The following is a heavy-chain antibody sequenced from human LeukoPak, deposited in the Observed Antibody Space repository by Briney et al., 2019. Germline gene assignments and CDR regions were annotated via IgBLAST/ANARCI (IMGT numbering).Heavy chain of an antibody. CDR1: GFTFSSYA. J-gene: IGHJ6*03. CDR3: ARGLRLGGYYYMDV. D-gene: IGHD3-16*01. CDR2: ISYDGSNK. Sequence: GRSLRLSCAASGFTFSSYAMHWVRQPPGKGLEWVAVISYDGSNKYYADSVKGRFTISRDNSKNTLYLQMNSLRAEDTAVYYCARGLRLGGYYYMDVWGKGTTVTVSS. V-gene: IGHV3-30*04.